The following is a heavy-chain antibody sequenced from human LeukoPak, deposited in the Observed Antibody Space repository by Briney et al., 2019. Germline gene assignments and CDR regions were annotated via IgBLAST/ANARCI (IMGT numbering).Heavy chain of an antibody. CDR1: GGSIDDYF. CDR3: ARCLNTYYYDSSGYSPEHYYMDV. J-gene: IGHJ6*03. V-gene: IGHV4-4*07. D-gene: IGHD3-22*01. Sequence: SETLSLTCTVSGGSIDDYFWSWIRQPAGKGLEWIGRVSSSGSTNSNPSLNRRITMSVDTSKTQISLKLSYVTAADTAVYYCARCLNTYYYDSSGYSPEHYYMDVWGTATTVTVSS. CDR2: VSSSGST.